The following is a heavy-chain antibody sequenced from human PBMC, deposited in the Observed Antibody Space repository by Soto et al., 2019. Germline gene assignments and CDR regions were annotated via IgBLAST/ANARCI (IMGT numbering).Heavy chain of an antibody. CDR3: ARPGIAARRDYYYYGMDV. D-gene: IGHD6-6*01. CDR1: GGSFSGYY. J-gene: IGHJ6*02. CDR2: INHSGST. Sequence: SETLSLTCAVYGGSFSGYYRSWIRQPPGKGPEWIGEINHSGSTNYNPSLKSRVTISVDTSKNQFSLKLSSVTAADTAVYYCARPGIAARRDYYYYGMDVWGQGTTVTVSS. V-gene: IGHV4-34*01.